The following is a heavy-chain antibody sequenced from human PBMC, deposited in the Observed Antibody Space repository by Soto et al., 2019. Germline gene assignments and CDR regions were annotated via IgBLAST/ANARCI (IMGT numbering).Heavy chain of an antibody. CDR1: GFSLSTSGVG. CDR2: IYWNDDN. D-gene: IGHD4-17*01. CDR3: AHGERYDYGGNSSPFDY. V-gene: IGHV2-5*01. J-gene: IGHJ4*02. Sequence: QITLKESGPTLVKPTQTLTLTCTFSGFSLSTSGVGVGWIRQPPGKALEWLALIYWNDDNRYSRSLKSRLTITKDTSKNQVVLTMTNMDPVDTATYYCAHGERYDYGGNSSPFDYWGQGTLVTVSS.